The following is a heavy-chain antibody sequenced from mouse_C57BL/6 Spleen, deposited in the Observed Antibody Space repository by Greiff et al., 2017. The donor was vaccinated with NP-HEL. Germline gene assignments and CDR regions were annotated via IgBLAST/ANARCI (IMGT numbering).Heavy chain of an antibody. CDR3: TWGYYGWYFDV. CDR2: IDPETGGT. J-gene: IGHJ1*03. Sequence: QVQLQQSGAELVRPGASVTLSCKASGYTFTDYEMHWVKQTPVHGLGWIGAIDPETGGTAYNQKFKGKAILTADKSSSTAYMELRSLTSEDSAVYYCTWGYYGWYFDVWGTGTTVTVSS. D-gene: IGHD1-1*01. V-gene: IGHV1-15*01. CDR1: GYTFTDYE.